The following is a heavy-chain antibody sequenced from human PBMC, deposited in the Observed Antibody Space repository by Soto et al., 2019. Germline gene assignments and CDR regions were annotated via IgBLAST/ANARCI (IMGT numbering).Heavy chain of an antibody. CDR1: GYTFNRYA. J-gene: IGHJ5*02. V-gene: IGHV1-18*01. CDR2: ITGDTLEA. Sequence: QVQLVQSGAEVRKPGASVTVSCKASGYTFNRYAISWLRQAPGQGPEWMGWITGDTLEASYARKFQCRVTLPRTTPTTSVSMELMSLRDDATAVYYCARDRPTDHWGQGTLVTVSS. CDR3: ARDRPTDH.